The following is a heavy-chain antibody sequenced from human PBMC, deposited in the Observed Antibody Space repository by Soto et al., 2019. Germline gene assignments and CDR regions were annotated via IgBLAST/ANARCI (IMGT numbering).Heavy chain of an antibody. CDR3: ARDLDQQLVPFDY. V-gene: IGHV3-33*01. CDR1: GFTFSSYG. Sequence: GGSLRLSCAASGFTFSSYGMHWVRQAPGKGLEWVAVIWYDGSNKYYADSVKGRFTISRDNSKNTLYLQMNSLRAEDTAVYYCARDLDQQLVPFDYWGQGTLVTVSS. D-gene: IGHD6-13*01. J-gene: IGHJ4*02. CDR2: IWYDGSNK.